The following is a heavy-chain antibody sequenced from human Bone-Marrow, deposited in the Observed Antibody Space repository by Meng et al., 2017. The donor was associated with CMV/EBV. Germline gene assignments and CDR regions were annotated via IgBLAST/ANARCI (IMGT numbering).Heavy chain of an antibody. V-gene: IGHV4-59*01. Sequence: ESLKISCTVSGGSISSYYWSWIRQPPGKGLEWIGYIYYSGSTNYNPALKSRVTISVDTSKNQFSLKLSSVTAADTAVYYCARGRSSGSTPFDYWGQGTLVTVSS. D-gene: IGHD5-12*01. J-gene: IGHJ4*02. CDR3: ARGRSSGSTPFDY. CDR1: GGSISSYY. CDR2: IYYSGST.